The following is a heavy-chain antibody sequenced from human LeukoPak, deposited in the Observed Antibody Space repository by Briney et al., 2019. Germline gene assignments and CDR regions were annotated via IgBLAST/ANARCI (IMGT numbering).Heavy chain of an antibody. D-gene: IGHD4-23*01. CDR3: ASPGIHYGGNSDYFDY. CDR2: IIPILGIA. J-gene: IGHJ4*02. V-gene: IGHV1-69*04. CDR1: GGTFSSYA. Sequence: SVKVSCKASGGTFSSYAISWVRQAPGQGLEWMGRIIPILGIANYAQKFQGRVTITADKSTSSAYMELSSLRSEDTAVYYCASPGIHYGGNSDYFDYWGQGTLVTVS.